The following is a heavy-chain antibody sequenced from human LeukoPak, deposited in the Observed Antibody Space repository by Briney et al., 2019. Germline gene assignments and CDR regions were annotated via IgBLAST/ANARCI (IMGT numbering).Heavy chain of an antibody. V-gene: IGHV4-39*07. CDR3: ARARRGNYVLY. CDR1: GGSISSSSYY. D-gene: IGHD4-11*01. CDR2: IYYSGST. J-gene: IGHJ4*02. Sequence: PSETLSLTCTVSGGSISSSSYYWGWIRQPPGKGLEWIGSIYYSGSTYYNPSLKSRVTISVDTSKNQFSLKLSSVTAADTAVYYCARARRGNYVLYWGQGTLVTVSS.